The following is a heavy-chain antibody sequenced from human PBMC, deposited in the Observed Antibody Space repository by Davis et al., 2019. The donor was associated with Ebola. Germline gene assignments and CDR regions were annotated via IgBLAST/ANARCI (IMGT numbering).Heavy chain of an antibody. CDR1: GGTFSIYT. D-gene: IGHD2-21*01. CDR3: ARGGVAYSDLDY. J-gene: IGHJ4*02. Sequence: AASVKVSCKASGGTFSIYTINWVRQATGQGLEWMGWMNPNSGNTGYAQKFQGRVTMTRENSMSTAYMELSSLRSEDTAVYFCARGGVAYSDLDYWGQGTLVAVSS. V-gene: IGHV1-8*02. CDR2: MNPNSGNT.